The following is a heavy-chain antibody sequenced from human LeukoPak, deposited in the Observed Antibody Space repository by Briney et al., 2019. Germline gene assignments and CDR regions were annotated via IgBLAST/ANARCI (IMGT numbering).Heavy chain of an antibody. D-gene: IGHD3-10*01. CDR3: AYSMTDYYGSGSYAQGAFDI. CDR1: GCTFSSYW. V-gene: IGHV3-74*01. Sequence: GRYLRGYCAASGCTFSSYWRQWVGVAPGKGLLSVSAISGGGGRRSYADPVKGRLSISRVKSKDTLYLQMNCLRAEDTAVYYCAYSMTDYYGSGSYAQGAFDIWGQVTMVTVSS. CDR2: ISGGGGRR. J-gene: IGHJ3*02.